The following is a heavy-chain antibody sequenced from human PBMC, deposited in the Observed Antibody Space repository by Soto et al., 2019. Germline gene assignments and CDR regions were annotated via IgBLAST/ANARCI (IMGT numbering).Heavy chain of an antibody. Sequence: QVQLVQSGAEVKKPGASVKVSCKASGYTFTSYGISWVRQAPGQGLEWMGRISAYNGNTNYAQKLQGRVTITTDTSTSTAYMELRSLRSDDTAVYYCARDRGYNWNYGWFDPWGQGTLVTVSS. CDR2: ISAYNGNT. CDR1: GYTFTSYG. V-gene: IGHV1-18*01. CDR3: ARDRGYNWNYGWFDP. D-gene: IGHD1-7*01. J-gene: IGHJ5*02.